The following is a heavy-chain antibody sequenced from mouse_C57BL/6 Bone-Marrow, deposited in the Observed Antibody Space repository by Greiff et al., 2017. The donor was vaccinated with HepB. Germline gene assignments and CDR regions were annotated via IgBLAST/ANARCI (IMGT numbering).Heavy chain of an antibody. V-gene: IGHV2-6*03. CDR3: AVQVYSNYGLYYAMDY. D-gene: IGHD2-5*01. CDR1: GFSLTSYG. J-gene: IGHJ4*01. Sequence: QVQLQQSGPGLVAPSQSLSITCTVSGFSLTSYGVHWVRQPPGKGLEWLVVIWSDGSTTYNSALKSRLSISKDNSKSQVFLKMNSLQTDDTAMYYCAVQVYSNYGLYYAMDYWGQGTSVTVSS. CDR2: IWSDGST.